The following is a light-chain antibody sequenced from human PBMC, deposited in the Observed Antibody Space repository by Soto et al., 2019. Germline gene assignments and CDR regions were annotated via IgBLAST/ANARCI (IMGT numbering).Light chain of an antibody. J-gene: IGKJ5*01. CDR1: QGISSF. Sequence: PLTQSPSSLSASVGDRVTITCRASQGISSFLAWYQQKPGEAPKLLIYAASTLRSGVPSRFSGSRSGTDFTLTINSLQPEDFATYYCQQLDSYPITFGQGTRLEIK. CDR2: AAS. V-gene: IGKV1-9*01. CDR3: QQLDSYPIT.